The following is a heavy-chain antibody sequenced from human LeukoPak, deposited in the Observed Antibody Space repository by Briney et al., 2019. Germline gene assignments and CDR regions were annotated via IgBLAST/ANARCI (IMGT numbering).Heavy chain of an antibody. J-gene: IGHJ4*02. V-gene: IGHV4-61*02. Sequence: SETLSLTCTVSGGSISSGSYYWSCNRPRAGKGLEWIGRIYTSGSTNYNPSLKSRVTISVDTTKNQFSLKLSSVTAADTAVYYCASLGADEWPIADVDYWGQGTLVTVSS. D-gene: IGHD2-15*01. CDR3: ASLGADEWPIADVDY. CDR1: GGSISSGSYY. CDR2: IYTSGST.